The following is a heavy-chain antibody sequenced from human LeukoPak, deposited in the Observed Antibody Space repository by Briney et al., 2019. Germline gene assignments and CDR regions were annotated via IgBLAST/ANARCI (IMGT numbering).Heavy chain of an antibody. J-gene: IGHJ4*02. V-gene: IGHV3-23*01. CDR2: TSGSGGST. CDR3: AKGSYSGIQRGFDY. CDR1: GFNSEDHA. D-gene: IGHD1-26*01. Sequence: GRSLRLSCVVSGFNSEDHAMHWVRQAPGKGLEWVSGTSGSGGSTYYADSVKGRFTISRDNSKNTLYLQMNSLRAEDTAVYYCAKGSYSGIQRGFDYWGQGTLVTVSS.